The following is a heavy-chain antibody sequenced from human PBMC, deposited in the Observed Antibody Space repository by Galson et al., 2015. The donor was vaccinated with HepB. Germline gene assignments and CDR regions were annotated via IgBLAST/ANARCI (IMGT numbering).Heavy chain of an antibody. V-gene: IGHV3-9*01. CDR1: GYTFDDFA. CDR3: AKGRWLTRGFDY. D-gene: IGHD6-19*01. J-gene: IGHJ4*02. CDR2: ISWNSNTI. Sequence: SLRLSCAASGYTFDDFAMHWVRQAPGKGLEWVSGISWNSNTIGYADSVKGRFTISRDNAMRFLYLQMNSLRVEDTALYYCAKGRWLTRGFDYWGQGTLVAVSS.